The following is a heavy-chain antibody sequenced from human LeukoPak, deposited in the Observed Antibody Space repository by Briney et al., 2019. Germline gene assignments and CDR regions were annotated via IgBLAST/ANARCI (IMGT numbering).Heavy chain of an antibody. CDR3: AKVGPGAVAATPSFDY. V-gene: IGHV3-23*01. CDR2: ISNTGGRT. D-gene: IGHD6-19*01. J-gene: IGHJ4*02. CDR1: GFTFSNYA. Sequence: GGSLRLSCAASGFTFSNYAMSWVRQAPGKGLEWVSTISNTGGRTYYADSVKGRFTISRDNSKNTLYLQMNSLRAEDTAAYYCAKVGPGAVAATPSFDYWGQGTLVTVSS.